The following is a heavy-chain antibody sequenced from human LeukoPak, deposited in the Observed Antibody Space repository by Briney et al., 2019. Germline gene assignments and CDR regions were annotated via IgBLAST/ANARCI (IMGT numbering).Heavy chain of an antibody. D-gene: IGHD6-6*01. Sequence: PSETLSLTCTVSDGSISSYYWSWIRQPAGKGLEWIGRIYTSGSTNYNPSLESRVTMSVDTSKNQFSLKLSSVTAADTAVYYCARSLAARLFDYWGQGTLVTVSS. CDR2: IYTSGST. V-gene: IGHV4-4*07. CDR1: DGSISSYY. J-gene: IGHJ4*02. CDR3: ARSLAARLFDY.